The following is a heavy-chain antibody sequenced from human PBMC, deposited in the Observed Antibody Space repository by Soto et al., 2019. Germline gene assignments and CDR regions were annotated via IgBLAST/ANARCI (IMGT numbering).Heavy chain of an antibody. CDR2: IIPIFGTA. D-gene: IGHD5-18*01. J-gene: IGHJ6*02. CDR1: GGTFSSYA. V-gene: IGHV1-69*12. Sequence: QVQLVQSGAEVKKPGSSVKVSCKASGGTFSSYAISWVRQAPGQGLEWMGGIIPIFGTANYAQKFQGRVTITADESTXXAYMELSSLRSEDTAVYYCATVDTAISYYSYGMDVWGHGTTVTVSS. CDR3: ATVDTAISYYSYGMDV.